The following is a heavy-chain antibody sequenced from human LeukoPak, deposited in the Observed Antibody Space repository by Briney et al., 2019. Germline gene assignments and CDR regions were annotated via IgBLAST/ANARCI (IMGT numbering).Heavy chain of an antibody. CDR1: GGSFRDYY. V-gene: IGHV4-34*01. J-gene: IGHJ5*02. Sequence: SETLSLTCAVYGGSFRDYYWSWIRQPPGKGLEWIGEINHDGTTNYNPSLKSRVIMSVDASRSQFFLTLTPVTAADTAVYYCAREGAYTNFVNRFDAWGQGTLVTVSS. CDR3: AREGAYTNFVNRFDA. CDR2: INHDGTT. D-gene: IGHD2-2*02.